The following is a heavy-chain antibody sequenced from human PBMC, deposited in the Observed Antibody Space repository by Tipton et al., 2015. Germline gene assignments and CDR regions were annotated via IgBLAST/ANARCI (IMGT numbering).Heavy chain of an antibody. CDR2: IWYDGSNK. V-gene: IGHV3-33*01. Sequence: SLRLSCAASGFTFSTYGMHWVRQAPGKGLEWVADIWYDGSNKYYADSVKGRFTISRDNFKNTLYLQMNSLRAEDTAVYYCARDRGIQLWPPYYYYGMDVWGQGTSVTVSS. J-gene: IGHJ6*02. D-gene: IGHD5-18*01. CDR1: GFTFSTYG. CDR3: ARDRGIQLWPPYYYYGMDV.